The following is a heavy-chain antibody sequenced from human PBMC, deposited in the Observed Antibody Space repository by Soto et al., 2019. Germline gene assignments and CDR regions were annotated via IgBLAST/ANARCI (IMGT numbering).Heavy chain of an antibody. V-gene: IGHV1-3*01. Sequence: ASVKVSCKASEYTFTNYALHWVRQAPGQRLEWMGWINAGNGNTKYSQKFQGRVTITRDTSASTAYMELSSLRSEDTAVYYCARDILLDYWGQGTLVTLSS. CDR1: EYTFTNYA. CDR3: ARDILLDY. D-gene: IGHD3-10*01. CDR2: INAGNGNT. J-gene: IGHJ4*02.